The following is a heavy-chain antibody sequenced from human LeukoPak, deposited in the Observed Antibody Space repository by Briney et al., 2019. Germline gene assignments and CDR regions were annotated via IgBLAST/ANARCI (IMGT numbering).Heavy chain of an antibody. V-gene: IGHV1-69*10. D-gene: IGHD5-18*01. Sequence: SVKVSCKASGGTLSSYAISWVRQAPGQGLEWMGGIIPILGTTNYAQKFQGRVTITADKSTSTAYMELSSLRSEDTAVYYCARGRYSSGFGGNYYYYYMDVWGKGTTVTVSS. CDR3: ARGRYSSGFGGNYYYYYMDV. J-gene: IGHJ6*03. CDR1: GGTLSSYA. CDR2: IIPILGTT.